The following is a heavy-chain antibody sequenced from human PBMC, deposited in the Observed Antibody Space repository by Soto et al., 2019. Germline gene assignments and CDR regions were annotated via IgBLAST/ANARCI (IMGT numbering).Heavy chain of an antibody. CDR2: IIPMFGTA. CDR3: ARARAGRGAYYYYYYGMDV. CDR1: GGTFSSYA. Sequence: SVQVSRKASGGTFSSYAISWVRQAPGQGLEWMGGIIPMFGTANYAQKFQGRVTITADESTGTAYMELSSLRSEDTAVYYCARARAGRGAYYYYYYGMDVWGQGTTVTVSS. V-gene: IGHV1-69*13. J-gene: IGHJ6*02.